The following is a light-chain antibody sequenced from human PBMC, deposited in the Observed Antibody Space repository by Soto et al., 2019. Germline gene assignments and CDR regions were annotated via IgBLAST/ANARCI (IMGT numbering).Light chain of an antibody. CDR2: EVS. CDR1: SNDVGGYNY. V-gene: IGLV2-14*01. CDR3: SSYTSSSKVV. Sequence: QSALTQPASVSGSPGQSITISCTGTSNDVGGYNYVSWYQQHPDKAPKLMIYEVSNRPSGVSNRFSGSKSGNTASLTISGLQAEDEADYYCSSYTSSSKVVFGGGTKLTVL. J-gene: IGLJ2*01.